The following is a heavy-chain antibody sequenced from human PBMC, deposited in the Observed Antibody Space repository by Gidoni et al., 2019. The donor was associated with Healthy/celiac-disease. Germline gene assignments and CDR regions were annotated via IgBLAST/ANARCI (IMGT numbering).Heavy chain of an antibody. CDR3: ARLSTIEVIDY. CDR1: GYSFTSYW. V-gene: IGHV5-51*01. CDR2: IYPGDSDT. Sequence: EVQLVQSGAEVKKPGESLTISCKGSGYSFTSYWLGWVRQMPGKGLEWMVVIYPGDSDTRYSPSCQVQVTISADKSIRTAYLQWSSLKASDTAMYYCARLSTIEVIDYWGQGTLVTVSS. J-gene: IGHJ4*02.